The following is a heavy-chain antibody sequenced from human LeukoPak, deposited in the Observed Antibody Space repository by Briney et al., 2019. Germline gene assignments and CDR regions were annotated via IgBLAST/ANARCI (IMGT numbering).Heavy chain of an antibody. CDR3: VYGDFVRTVNYFDY. J-gene: IGHJ4*02. CDR2: ISSNGGST. Sequence: GGSLRLSCAASGFTFSSYAMHWVRQAPGKGLEYVSAISSNGGSTYYANSVKGRFTISRDNSKNTLYLQMGSLRAEDTALYFCVYGDFVRTVNYFDYWGQGTLVTVSS. V-gene: IGHV3-64*01. D-gene: IGHD4-17*01. CDR1: GFTFSSYA.